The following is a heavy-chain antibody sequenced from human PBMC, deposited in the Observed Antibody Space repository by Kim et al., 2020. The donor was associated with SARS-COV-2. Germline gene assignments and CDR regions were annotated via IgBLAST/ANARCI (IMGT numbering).Heavy chain of an antibody. D-gene: IGHD2-15*01. Sequence: KGRFTISRDNAKNSLYLQMNSLRAEDTAVYYCARGGVGVVVAATEVRFDPWGQGTLVTVSS. J-gene: IGHJ5*02. CDR3: ARGGVGVVVAATEVRFDP. V-gene: IGHV3-11*06.